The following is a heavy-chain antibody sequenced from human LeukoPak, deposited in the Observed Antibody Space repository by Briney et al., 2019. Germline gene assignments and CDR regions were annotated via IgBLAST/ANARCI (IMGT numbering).Heavy chain of an antibody. Sequence: SETLSLTCAVYGGSFSGYYWSWIRQPPGKGLEWIGEINHSGSTNYNPSLKSRVTISVDTSKNQLSLKLSSVTAADTAVYYCAREGRYSSSWYVPYWGQGTLVTVSS. V-gene: IGHV4-34*01. J-gene: IGHJ4*02. CDR3: AREGRYSSSWYVPY. CDR1: GGSFSGYY. CDR2: INHSGST. D-gene: IGHD6-13*01.